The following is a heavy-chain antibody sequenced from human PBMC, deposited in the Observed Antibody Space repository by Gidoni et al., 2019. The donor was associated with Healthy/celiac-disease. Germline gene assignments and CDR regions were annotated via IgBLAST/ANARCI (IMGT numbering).Heavy chain of an antibody. CDR1: GFPFSSYS. Sequence: EVQLVESGGGLVKPGGSLSLSCEASGFPFSSYSMNWVRQAPGKGLEWVSSISSSSSYIYYADSVKGRFTISRDNAKNSLYLQMNSLRAEDTAVYYCARGDGAAAGTFDYWGQGTLVTVSS. D-gene: IGHD6-13*01. V-gene: IGHV3-21*01. J-gene: IGHJ4*02. CDR3: ARGDGAAAGTFDY. CDR2: ISSSSSYI.